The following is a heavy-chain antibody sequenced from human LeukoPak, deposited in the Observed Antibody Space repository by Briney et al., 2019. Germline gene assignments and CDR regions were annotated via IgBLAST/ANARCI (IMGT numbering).Heavy chain of an antibody. D-gene: IGHD5-24*01. CDR3: ATDWMAPGAFDI. CDR1: GYTLTELS. CDR2: FDPEDGET. V-gene: IGHV1-24*01. Sequence: GASVKVSCKVSGYTLTELSMHWVRQAPGKGLEWMGGFDPEDGETIYAQKFQGRVTMTEDTSTDTAYMELSSLRSEDTAVYYCATDWMAPGAFDIWGQGTMVTVSS. J-gene: IGHJ3*02.